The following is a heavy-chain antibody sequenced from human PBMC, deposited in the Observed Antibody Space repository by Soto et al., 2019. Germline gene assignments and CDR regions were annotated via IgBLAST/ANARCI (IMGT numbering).Heavy chain of an antibody. V-gene: IGHV1-3*01. CDR3: ARVKKSIAARSGYYFDY. CDR2: INAGNGNT. CDR1: GYTFTIYA. Sequence: ASLKVSCKASGYTFTIYAMHWVRQAPGQRLEWMGWINAGNGNTKYSQKFQGRVTITRDTSASTAYMELSSLGSEDTAVYYCARVKKSIAARSGYYFDYWGQGTLVTVSS. D-gene: IGHD6-6*01. J-gene: IGHJ4*02.